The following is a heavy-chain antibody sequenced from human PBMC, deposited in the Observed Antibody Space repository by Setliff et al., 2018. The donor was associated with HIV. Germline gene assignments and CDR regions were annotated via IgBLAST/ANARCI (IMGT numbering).Heavy chain of an antibody. CDR3: ARGEFWVATAHYFDY. CDR2: IYDSGST. Sequence: PSETLSLTCNVSGGSISSYYWNWIRQPPGKGLEWIWYIYDSGSTNYNPSLKSRFTISVDTSKNQFSLKLSSVTAADTAVYYCARGEFWVATAHYFDYWGQGTLVTVSS. J-gene: IGHJ4*02. V-gene: IGHV4-59*01. D-gene: IGHD3-10*01. CDR1: GGSISSYY.